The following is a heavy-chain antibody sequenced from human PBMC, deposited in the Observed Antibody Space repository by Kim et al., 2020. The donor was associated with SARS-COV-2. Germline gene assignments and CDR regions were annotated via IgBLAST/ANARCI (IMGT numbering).Heavy chain of an antibody. V-gene: IGHV4-31*03. J-gene: IGHJ5*02. CDR3: ARATLYCSSTSCKLNWFDP. D-gene: IGHD2-2*01. CDR1: GGSISSGGYY. Sequence: SETLSLTCTVSGGSISSGGYYWSWIRQHPGKGLEWIGYIYYSGSTYYNPSLKSRVTISVDTSKNQFSLKLSSVTAADTAVYYCARATLYCSSTSCKLNWFDPWGQGTLVTVSS. CDR2: IYYSGST.